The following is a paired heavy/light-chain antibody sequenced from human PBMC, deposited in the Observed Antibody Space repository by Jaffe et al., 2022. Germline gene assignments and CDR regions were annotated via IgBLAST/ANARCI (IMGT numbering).Heavy chain of an antibody. J-gene: IGHJ3*02. CDR2: ISSSGSP. CDR3: ARGRARAFDI. V-gene: IGHV3-48*03. CDR1: GFTFSSYE. Sequence: EVQLVESGGGLVQPGGSLRLSCAASGFTFSSYEMNWVRQAPGKGLEWVSYISSSGSPIDSVKGRFTISRDNAKNSLYLQMNSLRVEDTAIYYCARGRARAFDIWGQGTMVTVSS.
Light chain of an antibody. CDR1: SSDVGGYNY. Sequence: QSALTQPPSASGSPGQSVTISCTGTSSDVGGYNYVSWYQQHPGKAPKLMIYEVNKRPSGVPDRFSGSKSGNTASLTVSGLQAEDEADYYCSSYAGSKNYGYVFGTGTKVTVL. CDR2: EVN. V-gene: IGLV2-8*01. CDR3: SSYAGSKNYGYV. J-gene: IGLJ1*01.